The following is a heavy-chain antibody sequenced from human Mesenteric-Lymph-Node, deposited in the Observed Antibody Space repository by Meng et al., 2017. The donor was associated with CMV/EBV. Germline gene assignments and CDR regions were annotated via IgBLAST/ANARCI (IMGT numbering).Heavy chain of an antibody. CDR3: AREGHYYDSSGHYYFYGMDV. V-gene: IGHV3-33*01. D-gene: IGHD3-22*01. Sequence: GESLKISCAASGFTFSSYGMHWVRQAPGKGLEWVAVIWYDGSNKYYEDSVKGRFTISRDNSKNTLYLQMNSLRDEDTAVYYCAREGHYYDSSGHYYFYGMDVWGQGTTVTVSS. CDR1: GFTFSSYG. CDR2: IWYDGSNK. J-gene: IGHJ6*02.